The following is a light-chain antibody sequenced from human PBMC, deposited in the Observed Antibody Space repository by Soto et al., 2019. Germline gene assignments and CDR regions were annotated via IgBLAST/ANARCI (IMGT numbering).Light chain of an antibody. Sequence: EIVLTHSPGSVSWSPGERAALCFRASQSVSSSYLAWYQQKPGQAPRLLIYDASNRATGIPARFSGSGSGTDFTLTISSLEPEDLAVYYCQQRSNWPPGITFGQGTRLEI. CDR3: QQRSNWPPGIT. CDR2: DAS. V-gene: IGKV3D-20*02. CDR1: QSVSSSY. J-gene: IGKJ5*01.